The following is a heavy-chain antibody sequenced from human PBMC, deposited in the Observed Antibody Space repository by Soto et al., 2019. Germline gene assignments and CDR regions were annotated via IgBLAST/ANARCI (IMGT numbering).Heavy chain of an antibody. CDR2: MNPNSGNT. D-gene: IGHD6-6*01. V-gene: IGHV1-8*01. J-gene: IGHJ6*02. CDR3: ARGVRQLVFYYYYYGMDG. Sequence: APVEPSCRAPGYTFTRYDRSCVRPATGQGLEWMGWMNPNSGNTGYAQKFQGRVTMTRNTSISTAYMELSSLRSEDTAVYYCARGVRQLVFYYYYYGMDGWGQGTKVTLSS. CDR1: GYTFTRYD.